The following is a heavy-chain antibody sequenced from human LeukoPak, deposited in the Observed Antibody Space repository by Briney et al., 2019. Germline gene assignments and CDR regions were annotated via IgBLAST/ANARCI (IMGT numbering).Heavy chain of an antibody. CDR2: IIPSGHTT. CDR1: GFTFSSYS. CDR3: AKDDRWLQFCC. J-gene: IGHJ4*02. Sequence: GGSLRLSCAASGFTFSSYSMNWVRQAPGKGLEWVSGIIPSGHTTYYADPVRGRFAISRDNSRNTLYLQMNSLRAEDTAVYYCAKDDRWLQFCCWGQGTLVTVSA. V-gene: IGHV3-23*01. D-gene: IGHD5-24*01.